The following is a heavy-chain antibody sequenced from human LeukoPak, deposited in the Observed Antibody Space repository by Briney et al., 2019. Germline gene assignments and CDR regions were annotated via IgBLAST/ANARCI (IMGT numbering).Heavy chain of an antibody. D-gene: IGHD2-2*01. CDR1: GYSFTSYW. CDR3: ARSEVGYCSSTSCSLFDY. Sequence: GESLKISCKGSGYSFTSYWIGWVRQMPGKGLEWMGIIYPGDSDTRYSPSFQGQVTISADKSISTAYLQWSSLKASDTAMYYCARSEVGYCSSTSCSLFDYWGQGTLVTGSS. J-gene: IGHJ4*02. CDR2: IYPGDSDT. V-gene: IGHV5-51*01.